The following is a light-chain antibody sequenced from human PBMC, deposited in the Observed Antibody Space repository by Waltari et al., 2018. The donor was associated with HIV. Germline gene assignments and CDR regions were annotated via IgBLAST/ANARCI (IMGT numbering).Light chain of an antibody. J-gene: IGKJ4*01. Sequence: EIVLTQSPGTLSLSPGDRAALSCRASQSRNNNFLVWFQQKPGQAPTLLIYGASSRATGIPDRFIGSGSGTDFTLIISRLEPEDFAVYYCQQYSNLPLTFGGGTKVEIK. CDR2: GAS. V-gene: IGKV3-20*01. CDR1: QSRNNNF. CDR3: QQYSNLPLT.